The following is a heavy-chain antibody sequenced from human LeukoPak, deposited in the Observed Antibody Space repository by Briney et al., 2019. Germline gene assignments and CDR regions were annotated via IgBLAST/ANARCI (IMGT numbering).Heavy chain of an antibody. CDR2: VTGSGFTT. CDR3: KKHSNWNSVYYLHH. Sequence: PGGSLRLSCAASGFTFSIYTMSWVRQAPGKGLEWVTTVTGSGFTTYYADSEKGRFPISRDNSKSTLYLQVNSLRPDDTAVFFCKKHSNWNSVYYLHHWGQGTLVSVS. CDR1: GFTFSIYT. V-gene: IGHV3-23*01. D-gene: IGHD1-7*01. J-gene: IGHJ1*01.